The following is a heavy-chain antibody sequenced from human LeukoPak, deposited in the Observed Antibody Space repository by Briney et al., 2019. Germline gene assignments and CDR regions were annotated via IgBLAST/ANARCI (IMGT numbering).Heavy chain of an antibody. V-gene: IGHV3-23*01. J-gene: IGHJ4*02. Sequence: GGSLRLSCAASGFTFSTYAMSWVRQAPGKGPEWVSAISGSGGSTFNADSVKGRFTISRDNSKNTLFLQMNSLRAEDTAIYYCAKDHPSGYYFDYWGQGTLVTVSS. CDR1: GFTFSTYA. CDR2: ISGSGGST. CDR3: AKDHPSGYYFDY. D-gene: IGHD1-14*01.